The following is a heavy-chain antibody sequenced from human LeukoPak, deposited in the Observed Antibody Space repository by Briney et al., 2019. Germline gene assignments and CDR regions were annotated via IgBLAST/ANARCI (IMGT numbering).Heavy chain of an antibody. CDR1: GYTFTSYY. V-gene: IGHV1-46*01. J-gene: IGHJ4*02. CDR2: INPSGGST. D-gene: IGHD3-10*01. CDR3: ARSELLWFGGVNSGFDY. Sequence: ASVKVSCKASGYTFTSYYMHWVRQAPGQGLEWMGIINPSGGSTSYAQKFQGRVTMTRDTSTSTVYMELSSLRSEDTAVYYCARSELLWFGGVNSGFDYWGQGTLVTVSS.